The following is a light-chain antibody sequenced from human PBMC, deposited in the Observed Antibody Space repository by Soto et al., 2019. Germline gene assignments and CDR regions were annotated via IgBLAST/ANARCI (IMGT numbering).Light chain of an antibody. CDR1: QSVSSN. CDR2: DAS. V-gene: IGKV3-15*01. CDR3: QQYNTWPPYT. J-gene: IGKJ2*01. Sequence: DIVMTQSPGTLSVSPGERATLSCRASQSVSSNLAWYQHKPGQAPRLLIYDASTRATGIPARFSGSGSGTDFTLSISSLQSEAFAVYFCQQYNTWPPYTFGQGTKLEI.